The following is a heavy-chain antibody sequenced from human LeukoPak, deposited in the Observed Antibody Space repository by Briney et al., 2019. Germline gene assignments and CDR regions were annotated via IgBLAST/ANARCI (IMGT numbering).Heavy chain of an antibody. D-gene: IGHD3-3*01. CDR1: GFTFSSYS. CDR3: ARRMYYDFWSGQVNFDY. V-gene: IGHV3-48*04. J-gene: IGHJ4*02. Sequence: GGSLRLSCAVSGFTFSSYSMNWVRQAPGMGLEWLSYISSSSTTIYYADSVKGRFTMSRDNAKNSLYLQMNSLRAEDTAVYYCARRMYYDFWSGQVNFDYWGQGTLVTVSS. CDR2: ISSSSTTI.